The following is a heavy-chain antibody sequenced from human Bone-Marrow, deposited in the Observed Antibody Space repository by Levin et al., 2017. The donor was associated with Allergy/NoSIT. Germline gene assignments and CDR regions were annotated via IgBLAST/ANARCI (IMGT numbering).Heavy chain of an antibody. J-gene: IGHJ6*02. CDR1: GFPFSTYG. V-gene: IGHV3-21*01. Sequence: GGSLRLSCATSGFPFSTYGMAWVRQAPGKGLEWVASITSTSKYIHYADSVKGRFTISRDNANNSLSMQMNRLRGEDTAVYYCARAAGAAGRGGMDVWGQGTTVTVSS. D-gene: IGHD6-13*01. CDR3: ARAAGAAGRGGMDV. CDR2: ITSTSKYI.